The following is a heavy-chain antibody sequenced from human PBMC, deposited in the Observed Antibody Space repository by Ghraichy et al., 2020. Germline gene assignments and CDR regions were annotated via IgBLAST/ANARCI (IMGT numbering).Heavy chain of an antibody. CDR2: IKQDGSER. CDR3: ARLWEDYYYGMDV. D-gene: IGHD5-18*01. Sequence: GESLNISCAASGFSLSRYWMSWVRQAPGRGLQWVANIKQDGSERYYEASVRGRFTIFRDISKNSVFLQMYGLRADDTAVYYCARLWEDYYYGMDVWGQGTTVTVSS. J-gene: IGHJ6*02. V-gene: IGHV3-7*01. CDR1: GFSLSRYW.